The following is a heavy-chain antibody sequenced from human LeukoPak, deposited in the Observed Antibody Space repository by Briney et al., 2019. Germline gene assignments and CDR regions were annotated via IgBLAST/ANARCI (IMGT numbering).Heavy chain of an antibody. V-gene: IGHV3-74*01. J-gene: IGHJ4*02. D-gene: IGHD5-18*01. CDR2: INSDGSSI. CDR3: ARGYDY. Sequence: GGSLRLSCAASGFTFSTYWMHWVRQAPGKGLVWVSRINSDGSSISYADSVKGRFTISRDNAKNTVYLQMNRLRVKDTAVYYCARGYDYWGQGNLVTVSS. CDR1: GFTFSTYW.